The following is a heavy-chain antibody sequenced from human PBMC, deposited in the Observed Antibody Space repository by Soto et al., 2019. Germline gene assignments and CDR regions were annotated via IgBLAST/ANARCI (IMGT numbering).Heavy chain of an antibody. CDR2: IYEGGNT. CDR3: VRRSPEDVFDI. CDR1: GGSIISDGYS. J-gene: IGHJ3*02. Sequence: QLQLQESGSGLVKPSQTLSLTCAVSGGSIISDGYSWSWIRQPPGKGLQWIGHIYEGGNTYYTPSLESRVAISTDTSKNQFSLRLSSVTAADTAVYYCVRRSPEDVFDIWGQGTMVTVSP. V-gene: IGHV4-30-2*01.